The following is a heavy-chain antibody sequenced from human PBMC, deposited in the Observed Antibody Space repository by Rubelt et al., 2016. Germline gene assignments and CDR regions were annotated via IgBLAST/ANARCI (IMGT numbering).Heavy chain of an antibody. J-gene: IGHJ5*02. D-gene: IGHD6-19*01. CDR3: AQFSAIAVAGT. Sequence: QVQLVQSGAEVRKPGSSVKVSCKASGGTFSSYAISWVRQAPGQGLEWMGWISAYNGNTNYAQKLQGRVTMTTDTSTSTGYMELRSLRSDDTAVYYCAQFSAIAVAGTWGQGTLVTVSS. CDR2: ISAYNGNT. V-gene: IGHV1-18*01. CDR1: GGTFSSYA.